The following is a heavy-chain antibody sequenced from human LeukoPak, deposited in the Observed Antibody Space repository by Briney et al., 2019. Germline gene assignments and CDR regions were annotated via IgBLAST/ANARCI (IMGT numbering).Heavy chain of an antibody. J-gene: IGHJ5*02. CDR3: ARVLGFFRSGSYYPNWFDP. Sequence: SETLSLICAVYRESFSGYYWSWIRQPPGKGLEWIGYIYYSGSTNYKSSLKSRVTISVDTSKNQFSLKLNSVTAADTAVYYCARVLGFFRSGSYYPNWFDPWGQGTLVTVSS. CDR2: IYYSGST. CDR1: RESFSGYY. V-gene: IGHV4-59*01. D-gene: IGHD3-10*01.